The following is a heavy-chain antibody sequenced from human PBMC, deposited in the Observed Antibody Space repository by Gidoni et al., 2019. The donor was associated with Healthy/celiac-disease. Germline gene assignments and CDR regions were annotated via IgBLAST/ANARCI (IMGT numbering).Heavy chain of an antibody. CDR2: ISWNSGSI. D-gene: IGHD3-3*01. CDR3: AKRARFITIFGVVQAGMDV. J-gene: IGHJ6*02. CDR1: GFTFDDYA. Sequence: EVQLVESGGGLVQPGRSLRLSCAASGFTFDDYAMPWVRQAPGKGLEWVSGISWNSGSIGYADSVKGRFTISRDNAKNSLYLQMNSLRAEDTALYYCAKRARFITIFGVVQAGMDVWGQGTTVTVSS. V-gene: IGHV3-9*01.